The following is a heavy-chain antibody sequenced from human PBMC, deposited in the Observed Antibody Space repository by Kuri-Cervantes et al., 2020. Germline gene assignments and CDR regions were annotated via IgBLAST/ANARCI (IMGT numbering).Heavy chain of an antibody. CDR2: ISAYNGNT. V-gene: IGHV1-18*01. CDR1: GYTFTSYG. CDR3: ARDPEDCSSTSCYTYYFDY. J-gene: IGHJ4*02. D-gene: IGHD2-2*02. Sequence: ASVKVTCKASGYTFTSYGISWVRQAPGQGLEWMGWISAYNGNTNYAQKLQGRVTMTTDTSTSTAYMELRSLRSDDTAVYYCARDPEDCSSTSCYTYYFDYWGQGTLVTVSS.